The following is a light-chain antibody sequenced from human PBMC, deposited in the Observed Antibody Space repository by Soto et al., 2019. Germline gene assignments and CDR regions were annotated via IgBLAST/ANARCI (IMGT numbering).Light chain of an antibody. CDR1: QSISSY. Sequence: EVVLTQSPATLSLSPGERATLSCRASQSISSYLAWYQHKPGQAPRLLIYDASNRATGIPARFSGSGSGTDFTLTISRLEPEDFAVYYCQQYGSSGTFGQGTKVDIK. CDR3: QQYGSSGT. V-gene: IGKV3-11*01. CDR2: DAS. J-gene: IGKJ1*01.